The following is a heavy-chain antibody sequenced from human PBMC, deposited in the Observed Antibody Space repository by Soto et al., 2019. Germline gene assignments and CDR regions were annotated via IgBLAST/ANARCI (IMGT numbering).Heavy chain of an antibody. Sequence: QMQLVQSGPEVKKPGTSVKVSCKASGFTFTSSAVQWVRQARGQRLAWIGWIVVGSGNTNYAQKFQERVTITKDMSTSTAYMELSSLRSEDTAVYYCAADGAVAGTPYRDFDLWGRGTLVTVSS. D-gene: IGHD6-13*01. J-gene: IGHJ2*01. V-gene: IGHV1-58*01. CDR2: IVVGSGNT. CDR3: AADGAVAGTPYRDFDL. CDR1: GFTFTSSA.